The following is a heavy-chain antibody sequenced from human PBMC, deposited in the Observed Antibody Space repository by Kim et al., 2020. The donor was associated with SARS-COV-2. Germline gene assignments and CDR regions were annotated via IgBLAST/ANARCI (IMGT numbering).Heavy chain of an antibody. J-gene: IGHJ4*02. CDR3: ARDHMVRGVTPFGY. D-gene: IGHD3-10*01. V-gene: IGHV1-2*02. Sequence: AQKLQGRVTMTRDTSISTACMELSRLRSDDTAVYYCARDHMVRGVTPFGYWGQGTLVTVSS.